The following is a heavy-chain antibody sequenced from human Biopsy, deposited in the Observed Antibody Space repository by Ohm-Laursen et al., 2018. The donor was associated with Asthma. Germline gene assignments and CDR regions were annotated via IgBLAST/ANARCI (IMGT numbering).Heavy chain of an antibody. CDR3: ARAVDYSRYYGIDV. V-gene: IGHV1-18*01. Sequence: AASVKVSCKTSGYTFNSAGITWVRQAPGQGLEWMGWISVYNGNTKVAQKLQDRVTMITDTSTSTAYMELRSLRSDDTAVYFCARAVDYSRYYGIDVWGQGTTVTAS. CDR1: GYTFNSAG. CDR2: ISVYNGNT. J-gene: IGHJ6*02. D-gene: IGHD3-10*01.